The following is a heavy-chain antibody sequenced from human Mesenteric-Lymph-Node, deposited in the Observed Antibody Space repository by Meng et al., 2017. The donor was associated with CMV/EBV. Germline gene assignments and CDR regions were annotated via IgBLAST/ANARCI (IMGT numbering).Heavy chain of an antibody. CDR1: GFTFSSYS. CDR3: ARDLGSEGYCSSTSCRSYYYYGMDV. V-gene: IGHV3-48*04. CDR2: INPYSNPI. Sequence: GESLKISCAASGFTFSSYSMNWVRQASGKGLEWVSYINPYSNPIYYADSVKGRFTISRDNAKNSLYLQMNSLRAEDTAVYYCARDLGSEGYCSSTSCRSYYYYGMDVWGQGTTVTVSS. D-gene: IGHD2-2*01. J-gene: IGHJ6*02.